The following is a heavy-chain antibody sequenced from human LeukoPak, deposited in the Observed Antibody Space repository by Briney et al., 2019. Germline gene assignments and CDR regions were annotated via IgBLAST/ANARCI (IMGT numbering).Heavy chain of an antibody. J-gene: IGHJ4*02. D-gene: IGHD2-2*01. CDR1: GFTFSSYA. Sequence: PGGSLRLSCAASGFTFSSYAMSWVRQAPGKVVEWVSAISGSGGSTYYADSVKGRFTISRDNSKNTLYLQMNSLRAEDTAVYYCARSPDDIVVVPPDYWGQGTLVTVSS. CDR3: ARSPDDIVVVPPDY. CDR2: ISGSGGST. V-gene: IGHV3-23*01.